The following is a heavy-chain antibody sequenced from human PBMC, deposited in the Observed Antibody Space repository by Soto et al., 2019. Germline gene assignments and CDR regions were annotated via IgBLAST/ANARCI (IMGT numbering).Heavy chain of an antibody. V-gene: IGHV3-48*02. CDR1: GFTFSSYS. J-gene: IGHJ6*02. D-gene: IGHD3-3*01. CDR3: ASHLGDDFWSGYYPIYYYYYYGMDV. Sequence: HPGGSLRLSCAASGFTFSSYSMNWVRQAPGKGLEWVSYISSSSSTIYYADSAKGRFTISRDNAKNSLYLQMNSLRDEDTAVYYCASHLGDDFWSGYYPIYYYYYYGMDVWGQGTTVTVSS. CDR2: ISSSSSTI.